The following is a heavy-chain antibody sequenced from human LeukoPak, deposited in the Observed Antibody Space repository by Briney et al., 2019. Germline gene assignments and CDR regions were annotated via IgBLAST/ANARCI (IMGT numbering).Heavy chain of an antibody. D-gene: IGHD3-10*02. V-gene: IGHV3-30*18. J-gene: IGHJ4*02. CDR3: AKDQSGNVPGY. CDR1: GFTFSKHG. CDR2: ISNDGRNE. Sequence: GRSLRLSCADSGFTFSKHGMHWVRQAPGKGLECVAVISNDGRNEYYADSVKGRFTISRDNSKKTLYMQMNSLRAEDTALYYCAKDQSGNVPGYWGQGTLVTVSS.